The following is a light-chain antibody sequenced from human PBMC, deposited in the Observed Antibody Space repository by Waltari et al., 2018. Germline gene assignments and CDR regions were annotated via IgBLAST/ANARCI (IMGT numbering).Light chain of an antibody. CDR2: AAS. Sequence: DIQITQSPSSLSASVGDRVTITCRASQSISSYLNWYQQKPGKAPKLLIYAASSLQSGVPSKFRCSGSGTDFTLTIRSLQPEEFATYYCQQSYSTFWTFGQGTKVEIK. J-gene: IGKJ1*01. V-gene: IGKV1-39*01. CDR3: QQSYSTFWT. CDR1: QSISSY.